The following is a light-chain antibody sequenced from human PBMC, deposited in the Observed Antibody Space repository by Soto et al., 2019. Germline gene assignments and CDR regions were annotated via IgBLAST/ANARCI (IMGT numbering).Light chain of an antibody. CDR3: QQRSNWHPRIT. J-gene: IGKJ5*01. Sequence: EIVMTQSPATLSVSPGERATLSCRASQSVSSNLAWYQQKPGQAPRLLIYGASTRATGIPARFSGSGSGTEFTLTISSLQSEDFAVYYCQQRSNWHPRITFGQGTRLEIK. V-gene: IGKV3-15*01. CDR2: GAS. CDR1: QSVSSN.